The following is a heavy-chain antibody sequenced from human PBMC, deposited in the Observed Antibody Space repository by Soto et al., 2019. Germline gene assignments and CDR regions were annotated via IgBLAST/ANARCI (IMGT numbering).Heavy chain of an antibody. CDR3: ARVGLGEAGTSVYYYYGMDV. CDR2: TRNKANSYTT. J-gene: IGHJ6*02. Sequence: GGSLRLSCAASGFTFSDHYMDWVRQAPGKGLEWVGRTRNKANSYTTEYAASVKGRFTISGDDSKNSLYLQMNSLKTEDTAVYYCARVGLGEAGTSVYYYYGMDVWGQGTTVTVSS. D-gene: IGHD6-19*01. CDR1: GFTFSDHY. V-gene: IGHV3-72*01.